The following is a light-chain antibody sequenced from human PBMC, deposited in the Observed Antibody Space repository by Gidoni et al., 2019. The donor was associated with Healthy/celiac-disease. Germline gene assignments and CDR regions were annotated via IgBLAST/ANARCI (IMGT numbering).Light chain of an antibody. J-gene: IGKJ4*01. V-gene: IGKV2-28*01. CDR1: QSHLHSNGYNY. Sequence: DIVMTQSPLSLPVTPGEPASISCRSSQSHLHSNGYNYLDWYLQKPGQSPQLLIYLGSNRASGVPDRFSGSGSGTDFTLKISRVEAEDVGVYYCMQALQTRTFXGXTKVEIK. CDR3: MQALQTRT. CDR2: LGS.